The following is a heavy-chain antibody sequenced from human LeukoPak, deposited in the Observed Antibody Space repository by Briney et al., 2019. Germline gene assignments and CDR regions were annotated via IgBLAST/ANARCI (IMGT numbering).Heavy chain of an antibody. CDR2: IYHSGST. J-gene: IGHJ4*02. V-gene: IGHV4-30-2*01. CDR1: GGSISSGGYS. CDR3: ARGKYYYDSSGYYFDS. D-gene: IGHD3-22*01. Sequence: PSETLSLTCAVSGGSISSGGYSWSWIRQPPGKGLEWIGYIYHSGSTYYNPSLKSRVTISVDRSKNQFSLKLSSVTAADTAVYYCARGKYYYDSSGYYFDSWGQGNLVTVSS.